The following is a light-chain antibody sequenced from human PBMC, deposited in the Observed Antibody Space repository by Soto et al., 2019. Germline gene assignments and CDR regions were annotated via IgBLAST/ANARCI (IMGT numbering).Light chain of an antibody. V-gene: IGLV1-44*01. J-gene: IGLJ1*01. Sequence: QSVLTQPPSASGTPGQRVTISCSGSSFNIGSNTVNWYQQLPGTAPKLLIYSNSQRPSGVPDRFSGTKSGTSASLAISGLQSEDEADYYCGIWDDSLNGYVFGTGTKLTVL. CDR1: SFNIGSNT. CDR2: SNS. CDR3: GIWDDSLNGYV.